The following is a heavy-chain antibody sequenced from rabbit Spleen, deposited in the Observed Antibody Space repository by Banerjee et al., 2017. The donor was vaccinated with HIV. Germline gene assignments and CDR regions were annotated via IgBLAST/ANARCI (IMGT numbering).Heavy chain of an antibody. CDR1: GFAFSSSYY. V-gene: IGHV1S40*01. CDR2: IEVGSSGFT. D-gene: IGHD1-1*01. J-gene: IGHJ6*01. Sequence: QSLEESGGGLVQPEGSLTLTCKASGFAFSSSYYMCWVRQAPGKGLEWIACIEVGSSGFTYFATWAKGRFTISKTSSTTVTLQVTRLTAADTATYFCARDTSSSFSSYGMDLWGPGTLVTVS. CDR3: ARDTSSSFSSYGMDL.